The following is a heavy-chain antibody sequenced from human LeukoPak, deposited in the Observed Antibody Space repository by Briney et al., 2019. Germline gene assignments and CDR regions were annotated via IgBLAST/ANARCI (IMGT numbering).Heavy chain of an antibody. D-gene: IGHD6-19*01. V-gene: IGHV5-51*01. CDR3: ARDSPYSSGWRDAFDV. CDR2: IYPGDSDT. J-gene: IGHJ3*01. Sequence: ESLKISCKGSGNSFTNYWIGWVRQMPGKGLEWMGIIYPGDSDTRYSPSFQGQVTISADKSISTAYLQWSGLKASDTAMYYCARDSPYSSGWRDAFDVWGQGTMVTVSS. CDR1: GNSFTNYW.